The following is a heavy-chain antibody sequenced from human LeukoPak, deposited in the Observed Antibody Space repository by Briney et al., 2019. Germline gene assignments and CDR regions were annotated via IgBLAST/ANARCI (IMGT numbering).Heavy chain of an antibody. CDR1: GFTFSSYS. J-gene: IGHJ4*02. D-gene: IGHD3-16*02. CDR3: TTGLLYDYVWGSYRYEHFDY. V-gene: IGHV3-15*01. Sequence: TGGSLRLSCAASGFTFSSYSMSWVRQAPGKGLEWVGRIKSKTDGGTTDYAAPVKGRFTISRDDSKNTLYLQMNSLKTEDTAVYYCTTGLLYDYVWGSYRYEHFDYWGQGTLVTVSS. CDR2: IKSKTDGGTT.